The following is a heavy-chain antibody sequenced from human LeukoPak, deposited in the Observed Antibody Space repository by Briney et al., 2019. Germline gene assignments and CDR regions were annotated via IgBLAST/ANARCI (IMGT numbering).Heavy chain of an antibody. V-gene: IGHV3-48*04. CDR3: ARDLSLYCSGGSCYSLNY. Sequence: GGSLRLSCAASGFTLSSYRMNWVRQAPGKGLEWVSHIDSSSSTIYYADSVKGRFTISRDNAKNSLYLQMNSLRAEDTAVYYCARDLSLYCSGGSCYSLNYWGQGTLVTVSS. D-gene: IGHD2-15*01. J-gene: IGHJ4*02. CDR2: IDSSSSTI. CDR1: GFTLSSYR.